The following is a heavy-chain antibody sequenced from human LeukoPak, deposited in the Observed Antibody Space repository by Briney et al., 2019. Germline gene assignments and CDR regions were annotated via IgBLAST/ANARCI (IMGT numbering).Heavy chain of an antibody. D-gene: IGHD3-10*01. V-gene: IGHV4-59*01. CDR3: ARGGYYGSGSYYWFDP. J-gene: IGHJ5*02. CDR1: GGSISSYY. Sequence: NTSETLSLTCTVSGGSISSYYWSWIRQPPGKGLEWIGYIYYSGSTNYNPSLKSRVTISVDTSKNQFSLKLSSVTAADTAVYYCARGGYYGSGSYYWFDPWGQGTLVTVSS. CDR2: IYYSGST.